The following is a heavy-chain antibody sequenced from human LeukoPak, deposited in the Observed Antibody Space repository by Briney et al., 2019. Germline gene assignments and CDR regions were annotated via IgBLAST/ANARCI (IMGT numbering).Heavy chain of an antibody. D-gene: IGHD3-22*01. J-gene: IGHJ4*02. CDR3: ARRKAVTMMGAS. Sequence: PSGTLSLTCTVSGGSISSTSYYWGWIRQPPGQGLEWIGNIYQSGSTYYNPSLKSRVTISLDTSKNRFSLKLTSVTAADAAVYYCARRKAVTMMGASWGQGTLVTVSS. CDR2: IYQSGST. V-gene: IGHV4-39*07. CDR1: GGSISSTSYY.